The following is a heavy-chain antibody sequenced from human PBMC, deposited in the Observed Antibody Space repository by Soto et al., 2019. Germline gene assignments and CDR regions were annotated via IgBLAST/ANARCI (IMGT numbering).Heavy chain of an antibody. V-gene: IGHV1-18*01. CDR3: ARDLKERYYDSSGDYDY. D-gene: IGHD3-22*01. CDR1: GYTFTSYG. J-gene: IGHJ4*02. CDR2: ISAYNGNT. Sequence: QVQLVQSGAEVKKPGASVKVSCKASGYTFTSYGISWVRQAPGQGLEWMGWISAYNGNTNYAQKLQGRVTMTTDTSTSTAYMELRSLRSDDTAVYYCARDLKERYYDSSGDYDYWGQGTLVTVSS.